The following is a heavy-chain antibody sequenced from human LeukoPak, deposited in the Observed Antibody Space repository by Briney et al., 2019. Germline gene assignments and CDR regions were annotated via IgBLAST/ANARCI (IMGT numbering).Heavy chain of an antibody. CDR2: INHSGST. V-gene: IGHV4-34*01. CDR1: GGSFSGYY. D-gene: IGHD3-3*01. CDR3: ARNGRGTIFGVVIRDFDY. Sequence: SETLSLTCAVYGGSFSGYYWSWIRQPPGKGLEWIGEINHSGSTNYNPSLKSRVTISVDTSKNQFSLKLSSVTAADTAVYYCARNGRGTIFGVVIRDFDYWGQGTLVTVSS. J-gene: IGHJ4*02.